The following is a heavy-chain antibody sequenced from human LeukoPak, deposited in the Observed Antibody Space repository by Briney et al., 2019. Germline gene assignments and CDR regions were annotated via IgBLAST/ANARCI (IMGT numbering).Heavy chain of an antibody. D-gene: IGHD6-13*01. Sequence: SETLSLTCTVSGGSISSYYWSWIRQPPGKGLEWIGYIYYSGSTNYNPSLKSRVTISVDTSKNQFSLKLSSVTAADTAVYYCACGRGIAAAGEPHFDYWGQGTLVTVSS. J-gene: IGHJ4*02. CDR3: ACGRGIAAAGEPHFDY. V-gene: IGHV4-59*08. CDR1: GGSISSYY. CDR2: IYYSGST.